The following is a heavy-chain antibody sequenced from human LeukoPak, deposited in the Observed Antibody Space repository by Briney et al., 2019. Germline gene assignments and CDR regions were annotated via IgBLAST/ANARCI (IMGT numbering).Heavy chain of an antibody. D-gene: IGHD3-10*01. J-gene: IGHJ4*02. CDR2: ISSSSSYI. CDR3: ARATLLTESHYYGSGY. Sequence: KPGRSLRLSCTASGFTFGDYAMSWVRQAPGKGLEWVSSISSSSSYIYYADSVKGRFTISRDNAKNSLYLQMNSLRAEDTAMYYCARATLLTESHYYGSGYWGQGTLVTVSS. CDR1: GFTFGDYA. V-gene: IGHV3-21*01.